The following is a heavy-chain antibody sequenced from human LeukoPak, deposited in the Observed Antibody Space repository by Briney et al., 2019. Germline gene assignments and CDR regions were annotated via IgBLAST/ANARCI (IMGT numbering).Heavy chain of an antibody. CDR2: ISYDGSNK. J-gene: IGHJ4*02. CDR1: GFTFSNYG. V-gene: IGHV3-30*18. Sequence: GGSLRLSCAASGFTFSNYGMHWVRQAPGKGLEWVAVISYDGSNKYYADSVKGRFTISRDNSKNTLYLQMNSLRAEDTAVYYCAKGRITMVRGVITFDYWGQGALVTVSS. D-gene: IGHD3-10*01. CDR3: AKGRITMVRGVITFDY.